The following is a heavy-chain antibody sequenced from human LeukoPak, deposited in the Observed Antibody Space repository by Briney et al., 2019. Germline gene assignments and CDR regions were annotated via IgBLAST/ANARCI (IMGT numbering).Heavy chain of an antibody. D-gene: IGHD3-16*01. CDR2: IYASGGT. CDR3: TRQKSYGYIRADS. Sequence: SETLSLTCTVSGGSLSSGSYYWSWIRQPAGKGLEWLGHIYASGGTKYDPSVESRVTISIDTSKNQLSLRLSSVTAADTAVYYCTRQKSYGYIRADSWGQGTLVAVSS. J-gene: IGHJ4*02. V-gene: IGHV4-61*09. CDR1: GGSLSSGSYY.